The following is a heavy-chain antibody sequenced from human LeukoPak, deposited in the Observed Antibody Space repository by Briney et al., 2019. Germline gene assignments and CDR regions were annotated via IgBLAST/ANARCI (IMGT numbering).Heavy chain of an antibody. V-gene: IGHV4-59*01. CDR1: GGSISSYY. D-gene: IGHD4-17*01. CDR2: IYYSGST. J-gene: IGHJ3*02. CDR3: AREGYGDFNDAFDI. Sequence: SETLSLTCTVSGGSISSYYWSWIRQPPGKGLEWIGYIYYSGSTNYNPSLKSRVTISVDTSKNQFSLKLSPVTAADTAVYYCAREGYGDFNDAFDIWGQGTMVTVSS.